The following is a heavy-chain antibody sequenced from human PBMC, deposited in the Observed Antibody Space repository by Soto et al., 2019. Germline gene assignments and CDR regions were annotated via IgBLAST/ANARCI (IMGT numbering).Heavy chain of an antibody. J-gene: IGHJ5*02. Sequence: ASVKVSCKASGYTFTSYAMHWVRQAPGQRLEWMGWINAGNGNTKYSQKFQGRVTITRDTSASTAYMELSSLRSEDMAVYYCARDGCSGGSCFSTGLNWFDPWGQGTLVTVSS. D-gene: IGHD2-15*01. CDR2: INAGNGNT. V-gene: IGHV1-3*01. CDR3: ARDGCSGGSCFSTGLNWFDP. CDR1: GYTFTSYA.